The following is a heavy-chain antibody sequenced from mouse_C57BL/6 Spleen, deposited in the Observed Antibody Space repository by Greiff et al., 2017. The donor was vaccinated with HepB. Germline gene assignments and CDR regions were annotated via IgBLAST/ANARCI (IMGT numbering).Heavy chain of an antibody. V-gene: IGHV3-6*01. CDR3: ARAHYYYGSSYFFDY. CDR2: ISYDGSN. CDR1: GYSITSGYY. D-gene: IGHD1-1*01. J-gene: IGHJ2*01. Sequence: EVKLMESGPGLVKPSQSLSLTCSVTGYSITSGYYWNWIRQFPGNKLEWMGYISYDGSNNYNPSLKNRISITRDTSKNQFCPKLNSVTTEDTATYYCARAHYYYGSSYFFDYWGQGTTLTVSS.